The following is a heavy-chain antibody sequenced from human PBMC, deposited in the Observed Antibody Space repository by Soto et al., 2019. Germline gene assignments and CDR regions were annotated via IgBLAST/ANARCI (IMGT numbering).Heavy chain of an antibody. Sequence: GGSLRLSCAASGFTFSSYGMHWVRQAPGKGLEWVAVISYDGSNKYYADSVKGRFTISRDNSKNTLYLQMNSLRAEDTAVYYCAKLWANTMVRGVINWFDPWGQGTLVTVSS. D-gene: IGHD3-10*01. CDR2: ISYDGSNK. J-gene: IGHJ5*02. CDR1: GFTFSSYG. CDR3: AKLWANTMVRGVINWFDP. V-gene: IGHV3-30*18.